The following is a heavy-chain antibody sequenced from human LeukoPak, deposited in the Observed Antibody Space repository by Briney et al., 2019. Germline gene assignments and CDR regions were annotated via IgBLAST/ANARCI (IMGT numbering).Heavy chain of an antibody. CDR1: GYTFTSYG. D-gene: IGHD6-19*01. Sequence: ASVKVSCKASGYTFTSYGISWVRQAPGQGLEWMGWISAYNGNTNYAQKLQGRVTMTTDTSTSTAYMELRSLRSDDTALYYCARFGLGKHLEVAGIPFDIWGQGTMVTVSS. J-gene: IGHJ3*02. CDR3: ARFGLGKHLEVAGIPFDI. CDR2: ISAYNGNT. V-gene: IGHV1-18*01.